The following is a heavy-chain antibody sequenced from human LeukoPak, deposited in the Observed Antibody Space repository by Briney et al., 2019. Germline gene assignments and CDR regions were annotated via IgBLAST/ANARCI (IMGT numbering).Heavy chain of an antibody. D-gene: IGHD3-10*01. CDR3: AKYFGFGELFYFDY. V-gene: IGHV3-23*01. CDR1: GFTFSSYA. Sequence: GGSLRLSCAASGFTFSSYAMSWVRQAPGKGLEWVSSISSSSSYIYYADSVKGRFTISRDNSKNALYVQMNSLRAEDTAVYYCAKYFGFGELFYFDYWGQGTLVTVSS. CDR2: ISSSSSYI. J-gene: IGHJ4*02.